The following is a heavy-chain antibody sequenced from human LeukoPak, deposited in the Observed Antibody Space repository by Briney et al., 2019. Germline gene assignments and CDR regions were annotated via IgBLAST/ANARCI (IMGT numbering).Heavy chain of an antibody. CDR3: TTDLTLGTYYYYGMDV. J-gene: IGHJ6*04. CDR2: IKSKTDGGTT. V-gene: IGHV3-15*01. D-gene: IGHD6-13*01. CDR1: GFTVSNAW. Sequence: PGGSLRLSCAASGFTVSNAWMSWVRQAPGKGLEWVGRIKSKTDGGTTDYAAPVKGRFTISRDDSKNTLYLQMNSLKTEDTAVYYCTTDLTLGTYYYYGMDVWGKGTTVTVSS.